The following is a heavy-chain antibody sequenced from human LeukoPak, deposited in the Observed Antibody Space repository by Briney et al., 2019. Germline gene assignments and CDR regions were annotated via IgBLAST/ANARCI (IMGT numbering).Heavy chain of an antibody. V-gene: IGHV1-18*04. CDR1: GYTFTSYG. CDR2: ISAYNGNT. CDR3: ARVVRYCSSTSCAIYYYGMDV. Sequence: ASVKVSCEASGYTFTSYGISWVRQAPGQGLEWMGWISAYNGNTNYAQKLQGRVTMTTDTSTSTAYMELRSLRSDDTAVYYCARVVRYCSSTSCAIYYYGMDVWGQGTTVTVSS. J-gene: IGHJ6*02. D-gene: IGHD2-2*01.